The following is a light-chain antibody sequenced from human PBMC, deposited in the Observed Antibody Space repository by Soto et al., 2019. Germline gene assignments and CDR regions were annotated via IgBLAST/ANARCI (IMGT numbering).Light chain of an antibody. J-gene: IGLJ1*01. Sequence: QSALTQPASVSGSPGQSITISCTGTSSDVGGYNYVSWYQQHPGKAPKLMIYDDSNRPSGVSNRFSGSKSGNTASLTISGLQAEDEADYYCSSYTSSSTLGVFGTGTKVTVL. CDR1: SSDVGGYNY. CDR2: DDS. CDR3: SSYTSSSTLGV. V-gene: IGLV2-14*01.